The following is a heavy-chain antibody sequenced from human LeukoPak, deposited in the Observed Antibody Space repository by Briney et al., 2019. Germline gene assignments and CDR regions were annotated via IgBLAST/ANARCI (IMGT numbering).Heavy chain of an antibody. J-gene: IGHJ6*03. V-gene: IGHV4-39*01. Sequence: PSETLSLTCTVSGGSISSSSCYWGWIRQPPGKGLEWIGSIYYSGSTYYNPSLKSRVTISVDTSKNQFSLKLSSVTAADTAVYYCARHVNSNANAFYYYYYMDVWGKGTTVTVSS. CDR3: ARHVNSNANAFYYYYYMDV. D-gene: IGHD4-11*01. CDR1: GGSISSSSCY. CDR2: IYYSGST.